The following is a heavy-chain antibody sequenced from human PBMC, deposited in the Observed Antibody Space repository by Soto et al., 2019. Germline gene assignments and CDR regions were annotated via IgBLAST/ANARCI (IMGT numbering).Heavy chain of an antibody. V-gene: IGHV3-23*01. CDR2: ISGSGANA. Sequence: EVQLLESGGGLVQPGGSLTLSCAASGFFFSGYAMTWARRAPGKGLEWVSAISGSGANAYYADSVKGRFTISRDNSKNRLYLQMNSLRAEDTAVYYCGNWVEGSNVYFDYWGRGALVTVSS. CDR3: GNWVEGSNVYFDY. CDR1: GFFFSGYA. D-gene: IGHD6-13*01. J-gene: IGHJ4*02.